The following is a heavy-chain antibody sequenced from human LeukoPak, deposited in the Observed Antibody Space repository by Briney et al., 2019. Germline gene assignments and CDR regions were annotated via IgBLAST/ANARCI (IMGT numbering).Heavy chain of an antibody. J-gene: IGHJ4*02. CDR2: ISAYNGNT. V-gene: IGHV1-18*01. CDR1: GYTFTSYG. D-gene: IGHD6-19*01. Sequence: ASVKVSCKASGYTFTSYGISWVRQAPGQGLEWMGWISAYNGNTNYAQKLQGRVTMTTDASTSTAYMELRSLRSDDTAVYYCARDDTVIRIAVAGHLFDYWGQGTLVTVSS. CDR3: ARDDTVIRIAVAGHLFDY.